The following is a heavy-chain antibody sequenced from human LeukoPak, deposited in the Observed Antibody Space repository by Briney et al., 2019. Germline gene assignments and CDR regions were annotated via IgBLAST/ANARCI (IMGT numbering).Heavy chain of an antibody. V-gene: IGHV4-59*01. D-gene: IGHD6-19*01. CDR2: IYYSGST. Sequence: SETLSLTCTVSAGSISSYYWSWLRQPPGKGLEWIGYIYYSGSTNYNPSLKSRVTISVDTSKNQFSLKLSSVTAADTAVYYCARVELLGSSGWPFDYWGQGTLVTVSS. J-gene: IGHJ4*02. CDR3: ARVELLGSSGWPFDY. CDR1: AGSISSYY.